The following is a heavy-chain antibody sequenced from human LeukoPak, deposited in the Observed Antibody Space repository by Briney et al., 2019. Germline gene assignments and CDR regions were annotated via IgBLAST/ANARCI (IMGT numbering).Heavy chain of an antibody. CDR1: GFTFRDYY. CDR3: AREYSSGWYDY. J-gene: IGHJ4*02. V-gene: IGHV3-11*01. D-gene: IGHD6-19*01. CDR2: ISSSGSTI. Sequence: GVSLRLLCGAWGFTFRDYYMSGMREAPGGGREGVSSISSSGSTIYYAASVKGRFTISRDNAKNSLYLQMNSLRAEDTAVYYCAREYSSGWYDYWGQGTLVTVSS.